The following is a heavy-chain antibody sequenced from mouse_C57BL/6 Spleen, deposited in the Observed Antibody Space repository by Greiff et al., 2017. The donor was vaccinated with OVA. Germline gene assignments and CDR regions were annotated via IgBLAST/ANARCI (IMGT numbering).Heavy chain of an antibody. Sequence: EVQLVESGGGLVKPGGSLKLSCAASGFTFSDYGMHWVRQAPEKGLEWVAYISSGSSTIYYADTVKGRFTISRDNAKNTMCLQMNGLRAEDTAMYYCARRDDYEDFDYWGKGTTLTVSS. J-gene: IGHJ2*01. CDR1: GFTFSDYG. CDR3: ARRDDYEDFDY. V-gene: IGHV5-17*01. D-gene: IGHD2-4*01. CDR2: ISSGSSTI.